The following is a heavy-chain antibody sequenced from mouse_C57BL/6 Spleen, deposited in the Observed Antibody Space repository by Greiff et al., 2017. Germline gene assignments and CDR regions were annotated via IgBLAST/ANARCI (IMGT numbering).Heavy chain of an antibody. Sequence: EVKLEESGGGLVQPGGSLKLSCAASGFTFSDYYMYWVRQTPEKRLEWVAYISNGGGSTYYPDTVKGRFTISRDNAKNTLYLQMSRLKSEDTAMYYCARGGDGRIDYWGQGTTLTVSS. CDR2: ISNGGGST. D-gene: IGHD2-3*01. CDR1: GFTFSDYY. J-gene: IGHJ2*01. CDR3: ARGGDGRIDY. V-gene: IGHV5-12*01.